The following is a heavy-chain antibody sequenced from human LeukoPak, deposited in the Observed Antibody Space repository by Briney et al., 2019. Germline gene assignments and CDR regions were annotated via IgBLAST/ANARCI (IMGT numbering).Heavy chain of an antibody. CDR1: GGSLSSYY. V-gene: IGHV4-4*07. Sequence: PSETLSLTCTFHGGSLSSYYWSWIRQPAGKPLEWIGRVFVTGSPNYSPSLKTRVTISLDASKNQLSLRLASVTAADTAVYYCVRDYSSGWPMSYYNPYIDLWGKGTMVTVSS. CDR2: VFVTGSP. CDR3: VRDYSSGWPMSYYNPYIDL. J-gene: IGHJ6*03. D-gene: IGHD4-11*01.